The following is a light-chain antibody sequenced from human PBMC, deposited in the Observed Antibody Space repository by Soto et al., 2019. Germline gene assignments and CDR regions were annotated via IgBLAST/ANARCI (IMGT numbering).Light chain of an antibody. CDR1: QSISSY. CDR2: AAS. Sequence: DIQMTQSPSSLSASVGDRVTITCRASQSISSYLNWYQQKPGRAPKFLIYAASNLQSGVPSRFSGGGSGTEFTLTISSLQPEDFATYYCQQSYSTLAFGPGTRVDVK. J-gene: IGKJ3*01. CDR3: QQSYSTLA. V-gene: IGKV1-39*01.